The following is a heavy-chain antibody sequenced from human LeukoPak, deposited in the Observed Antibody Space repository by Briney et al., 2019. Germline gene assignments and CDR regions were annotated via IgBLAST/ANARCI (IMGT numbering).Heavy chain of an antibody. V-gene: IGHV3-23*01. D-gene: IGHD5-18*01. CDR3: AKKGVDTAPLGYYYYMDV. CDR2: ISGSGGST. J-gene: IGHJ6*03. Sequence: GGSLRLSCAASGFTFSSYAMSWVRQAPGKGLEWVSAISGSGGSTYYADSVKGRFTISRDNSKNTLYLQMNSLRAEDTAVYYCAKKGVDTAPLGYYYYMDVWGKGTTVTVSS. CDR1: GFTFSSYA.